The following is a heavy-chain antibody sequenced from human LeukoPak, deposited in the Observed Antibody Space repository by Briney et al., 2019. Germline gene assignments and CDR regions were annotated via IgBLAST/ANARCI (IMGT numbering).Heavy chain of an antibody. CDR3: AKSHHVTAIDY. CDR2: ISGSGGST. J-gene: IGHJ4*02. D-gene: IGHD2-21*02. V-gene: IGHV3-23*01. CDR1: GFSFSNYE. Sequence: GGSLRLSCAASGFSFSNYEMSWIRQAPGKGLEWVSAISGSGGSTYYAGSVRGRFTISRDNSKNTLYLQMNSLRADDTAVYYCAKSHHVTAIDYWGQGTLVTVSS.